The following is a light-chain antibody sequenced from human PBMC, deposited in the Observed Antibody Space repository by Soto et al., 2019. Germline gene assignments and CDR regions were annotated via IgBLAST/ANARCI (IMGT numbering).Light chain of an antibody. Sequence: QSALTQPPSASGSPGQSVTISCTGTSSDVGRYNYVSWYQQHPGKAPKLMIYDVTKRPSGVPDRFSGSKSGNTASLTVSGLQAEDEADYYCSSHAVSNNVLFGGGTKLTVL. J-gene: IGLJ2*01. CDR1: SSDVGRYNY. CDR3: SSHAVSNNVL. V-gene: IGLV2-8*01. CDR2: DVT.